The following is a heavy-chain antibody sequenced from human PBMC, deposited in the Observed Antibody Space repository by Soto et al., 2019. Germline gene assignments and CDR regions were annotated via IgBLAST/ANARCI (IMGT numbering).Heavy chain of an antibody. CDR2: ISYSGST. V-gene: IGHV4-31*03. J-gene: IGHJ6*02. CDR3: ASCAWGVTTSSVDGLDV. D-gene: IGHD3-10*01. CDR1: GGSISSGGYY. Sequence: QMQLQESGPGLVKPSQTLSLTCTVSGGSISSGGYYWSWIRQHPGKGLEWIGYISYSGSTHRNPSLKSRVAISADTSKNQFSLKLSDVTAAETAVYYCASCAWGVTTSSVDGLDVWGQGTKVTVSS.